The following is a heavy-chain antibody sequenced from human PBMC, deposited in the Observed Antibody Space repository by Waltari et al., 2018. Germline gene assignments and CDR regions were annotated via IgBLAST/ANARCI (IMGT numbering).Heavy chain of an antibody. V-gene: IGHV1-46*01. CDR1: GYTFTSYY. CDR2: INPMGGST. J-gene: IGHJ6*02. CDR3: ARGDITGTQLYYYYGMDV. Sequence: QVQLVQSGAEVKKPGASVKVSCKASGYTFTSYYMHWVRQAPGQGLEWMGIINPMGGSTSYAQKFQGRVTMTRDTSTSTVYMELSSLRSEDTAVYYCARGDITGTQLYYYYGMDVWGQGTTVTVSS. D-gene: IGHD1-20*01.